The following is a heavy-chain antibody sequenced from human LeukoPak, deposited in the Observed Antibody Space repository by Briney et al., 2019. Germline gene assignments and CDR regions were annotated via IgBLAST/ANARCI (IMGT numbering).Heavy chain of an antibody. CDR2: IIPIFGTA. J-gene: IGHJ3*02. CDR1: GGTFSSYA. CDR3: ARVVRYSGSTHDAFDI. D-gene: IGHD1-26*01. Sequence: GASVKVSCKASGGTFSSYAISWVRQAPGQGLEWMGGIIPIFGTANYAQKFQGRVTITTDESTSTAYMELSSLRSEDTAVYYCARVVRYSGSTHDAFDIWGQGTMVTVSS. V-gene: IGHV1-69*05.